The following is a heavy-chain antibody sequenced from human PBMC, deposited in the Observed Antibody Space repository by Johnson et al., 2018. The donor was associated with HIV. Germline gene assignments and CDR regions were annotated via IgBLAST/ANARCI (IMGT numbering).Heavy chain of an antibody. Sequence: QVQLVESGGGLVKPGGSLRLSCTASGFTFSDYYMNWIRQAPGKGLEWVSYISSSGSAIYYAGSVKGRFTISRDNAKNSLYLQMDSLRDEDTAFYYCARDPSTQDSRLIGDFGAFDIWGQGTMVSVSS. D-gene: IGHD7-27*01. V-gene: IGHV3-11*01. J-gene: IGHJ3*02. CDR2: ISSSGSAI. CDR1: GFTFSDYY. CDR3: ARDPSTQDSRLIGDFGAFDI.